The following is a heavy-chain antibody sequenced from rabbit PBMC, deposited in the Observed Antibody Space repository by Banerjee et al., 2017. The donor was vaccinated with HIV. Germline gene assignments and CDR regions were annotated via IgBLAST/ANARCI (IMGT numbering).Heavy chain of an antibody. V-gene: IGHV1S40*01. CDR2: IYTGSGST. Sequence: QSSEESGGDLVKPGASLTLTCTASGFSFSSDAMCWFRQAPGKGLGWIGCIYTGSGSTYYASWAKGRVTISKTSSTTVTLQMTSLTAADTATYFCASRDVLGGHYKLWGPGTLVTVS. D-gene: IGHD1-1*01. CDR1: GFSFSSDA. CDR3: ASRDVLGGHYKL. J-gene: IGHJ4*01.